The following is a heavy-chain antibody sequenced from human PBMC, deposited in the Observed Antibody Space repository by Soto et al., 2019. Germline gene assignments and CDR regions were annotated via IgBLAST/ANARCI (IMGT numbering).Heavy chain of an antibody. CDR3: ARAGPGYSSGWYSVDY. Sequence: GASVKVSFKASGYTFTSYYMHWVRQAPGQGLEWMGIINPSGGSTSYAQKFQGRVTMTRDTSTSTVYMELSSLRSEDTAVYYCARAGPGYSSGWYSVDYWGQGTLVTVSS. CDR2: INPSGGST. J-gene: IGHJ4*02. CDR1: GYTFTSYY. V-gene: IGHV1-46*01. D-gene: IGHD6-19*01.